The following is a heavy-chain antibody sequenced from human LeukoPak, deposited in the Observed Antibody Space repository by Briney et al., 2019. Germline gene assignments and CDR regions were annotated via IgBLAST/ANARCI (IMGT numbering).Heavy chain of an antibody. CDR1: GFTFSSYS. CDR3: ARDLAYSNYIARNDY. CDR2: ISSSSSYI. Sequence: GGSLRLSCAASGFTFSSYSMNWVRQAPGKGLEWVSSISSSSSYIYYADSVKGRFTISRDNAKNSLYLQMNSLRAEDTALYYCARDLAYSNYIARNDYWGQGTLVTVSS. D-gene: IGHD4-11*01. V-gene: IGHV3-21*04. J-gene: IGHJ4*02.